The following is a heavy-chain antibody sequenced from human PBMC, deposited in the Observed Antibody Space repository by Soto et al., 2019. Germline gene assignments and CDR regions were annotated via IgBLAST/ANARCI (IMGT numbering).Heavy chain of an antibody. V-gene: IGHV3-21*01. CDR3: ATQSSRYSGYD. J-gene: IGHJ4*02. Sequence: EVQLVESGGGLVKPGGSLRLSCAASGFTFSSYSMNWVRQAPGKGLEWVSSISSSSSYIYYGDSVKGRFTISRDNAKNSLYLQMNSLRAEDTAVYYCATQSSRYSGYDWGQGTLVTVSS. CDR2: ISSSSSYI. D-gene: IGHD5-12*01. CDR1: GFTFSSYS.